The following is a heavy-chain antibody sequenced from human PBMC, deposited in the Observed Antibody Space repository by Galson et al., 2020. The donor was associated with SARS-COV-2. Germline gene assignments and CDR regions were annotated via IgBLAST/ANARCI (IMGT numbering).Heavy chain of an antibody. D-gene: IGHD6-19*01. CDR1: GYTFTSYA. CDR3: ARVAGIPYYYHYGMDV. V-gene: IGHV1-3*01. CDR2: IKAGNGNI. J-gene: IGHJ6*02. Sequence: ASVKVSCKASGYTFTSYAMHWVRQAPGQRLEWMGWIKAGNGNIKYSQKFQGRVTITRDTFATTAYMELSSLRSEDTAVYYCARVAGIPYYYHYGMDVWGQGTTVTVSS.